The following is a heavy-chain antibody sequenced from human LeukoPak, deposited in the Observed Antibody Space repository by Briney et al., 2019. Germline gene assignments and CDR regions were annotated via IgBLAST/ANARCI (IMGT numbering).Heavy chain of an antibody. Sequence: PGGSLRLSCAASGFTFSSHWMSWVRQAPGKGLEWVANIKQDGSEKYYVDSVKGRFTISRDNAKNSLYLQMNSLRAEDTAVYYCARVSIAAAGTFCYFDYWGQGTLVTVSS. D-gene: IGHD6-13*01. V-gene: IGHV3-7*04. CDR3: ARVSIAAAGTFCYFDY. J-gene: IGHJ4*02. CDR1: GFTFSSHW. CDR2: IKQDGSEK.